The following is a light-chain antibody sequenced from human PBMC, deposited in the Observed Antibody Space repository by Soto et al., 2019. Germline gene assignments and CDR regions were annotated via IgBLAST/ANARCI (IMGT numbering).Light chain of an antibody. V-gene: IGKV1-5*01. CDR1: QSIRTW. CDR2: GAS. J-gene: IGKJ4*01. CDR3: QQYNSHNT. Sequence: DIQMTQSPSTLSASVGDRVTITCRASQSIRTWLAWYQQKPWKAPQILISGASGLQGGIPPRFSGSGSGTQFTLTITSLPPDDVATYYCQQYNSHNTFGGGTKVEIK.